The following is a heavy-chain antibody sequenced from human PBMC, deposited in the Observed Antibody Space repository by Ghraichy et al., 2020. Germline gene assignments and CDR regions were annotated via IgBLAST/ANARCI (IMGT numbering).Heavy chain of an antibody. Sequence: GGSLRLSCAASGFTFIDYVMHWVRQAPGKGLEWVSLISEDGDYTHYADSVKGRFTISRDNSKNSLYLQMNSLITEDTAFFYCAKNMLRSGHYYGTNDAFDIWGQGTMVTVSS. J-gene: IGHJ3*02. D-gene: IGHD3-22*01. V-gene: IGHV3-43*02. CDR1: GFTFIDYV. CDR3: AKNMLRSGHYYGTNDAFDI. CDR2: ISEDGDYT.